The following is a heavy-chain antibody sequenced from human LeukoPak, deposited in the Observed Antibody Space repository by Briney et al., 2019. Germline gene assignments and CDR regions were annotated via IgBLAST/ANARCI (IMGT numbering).Heavy chain of an antibody. D-gene: IGHD5-24*01. CDR3: AKDERWLQLGY. CDR1: GFTFSSYA. J-gene: IGHJ4*02. Sequence: GGSLRLFCAASGFTFSSYAMSWVRQAPGKGLEWVSAISGSGGSTYYADSVKGRFTISRDNSKNTLYLQMNSLRAEDTAVYYCAKDERWLQLGYWGQGTLVTVSS. CDR2: ISGSGGST. V-gene: IGHV3-23*01.